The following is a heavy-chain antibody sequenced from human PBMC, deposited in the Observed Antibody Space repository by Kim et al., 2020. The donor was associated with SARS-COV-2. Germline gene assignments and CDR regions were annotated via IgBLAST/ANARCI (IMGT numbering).Heavy chain of an antibody. Sequence: YADSVKGRFTISRDNAKNTLYRQMNRLRDEDTAVYYCAKDKAVAGAFDYWGQGTLVTVSS. CDR3: AKDKAVAGAFDY. J-gene: IGHJ4*02. D-gene: IGHD6-19*01. V-gene: IGHV3-23*01.